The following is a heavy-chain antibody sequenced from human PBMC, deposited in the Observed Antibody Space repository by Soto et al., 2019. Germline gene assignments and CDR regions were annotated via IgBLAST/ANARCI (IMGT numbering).Heavy chain of an antibody. V-gene: IGHV4-34*01. CDR2: INHSGST. D-gene: IGHD3-10*01. J-gene: IGHJ6*02. Sequence: SETLSLTCAVYGGSFSGYYWSWIRQPPGKGLEWIGEINHSGSTNYNPSLKSRVTISVDTSKNQFSLKLSSVTAADTAVYYCARARYGSGSYYNYYYYGMDDWGQGTTVTVS. CDR1: GGSFSGYY. CDR3: ARARYGSGSYYNYYYYGMDD.